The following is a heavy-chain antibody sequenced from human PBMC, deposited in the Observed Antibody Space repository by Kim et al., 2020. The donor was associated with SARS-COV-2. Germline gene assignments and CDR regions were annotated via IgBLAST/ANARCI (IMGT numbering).Heavy chain of an antibody. V-gene: IGHV3-11*04. J-gene: IGHJ6*02. Sequence: DSVKGRFTISSDNAKNSLYLQMNSLRAEDTAVYYCARDQLGNYGGYGMDVWGQGTTVTVSS. CDR3: ARDQLGNYGGYGMDV. D-gene: IGHD4-17*01.